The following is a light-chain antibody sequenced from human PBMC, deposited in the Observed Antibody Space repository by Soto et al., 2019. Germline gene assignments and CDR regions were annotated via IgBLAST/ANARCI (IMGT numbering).Light chain of an antibody. CDR1: QNINRW. CDR2: KAS. CDR3: QQYKNYSWT. V-gene: IGKV1-5*03. J-gene: IGKJ1*01. Sequence: DIQMAQSPSTLSASVGDRVTITCRASQNINRWLAWYQQRPGKAPNLLIYKASSLESGVPSRFSGSGSGTEFTLTINSLKPDDLATYHCQQYKNYSWTFGQGTKVEIK.